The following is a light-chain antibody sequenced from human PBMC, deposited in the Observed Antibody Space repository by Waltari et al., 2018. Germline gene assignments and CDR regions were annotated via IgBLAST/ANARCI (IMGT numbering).Light chain of an antibody. CDR2: VKN. CDR1: SLRTYY. V-gene: IGLV3-19*01. Sequence: SSELTQDPAVSVALGQTVRITCQGDSLRTYYANWYQQKPGQAPVLVIYVKNNRPTGIPDRLSASSSGNTASLTIAGAQAEDEADYYCNSRDSSGNPYVFGSGTKVTVL. J-gene: IGLJ1*01. CDR3: NSRDSSGNPYV.